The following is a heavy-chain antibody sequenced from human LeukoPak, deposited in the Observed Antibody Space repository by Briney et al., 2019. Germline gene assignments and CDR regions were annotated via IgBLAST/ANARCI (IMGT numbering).Heavy chain of an antibody. CDR1: GYTFTSYG. D-gene: IGHD3-10*01. J-gene: IGHJ5*02. Sequence: ASVKVSCKASGYTFTSYGISWVRQAPGQGLEWMGWISAYNGNTNYAQKLQGRVTMTTDTSTSTAYMELRSLRSDDTAVYYCAREYDTMVRGTPTNWFDPWGQGTLVTVSS. V-gene: IGHV1-18*01. CDR3: AREYDTMVRGTPTNWFDP. CDR2: ISAYNGNT.